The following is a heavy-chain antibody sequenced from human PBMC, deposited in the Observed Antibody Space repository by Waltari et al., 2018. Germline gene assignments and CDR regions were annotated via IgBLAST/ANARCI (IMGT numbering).Heavy chain of an antibody. D-gene: IGHD3-10*01. J-gene: IGHJ4*02. CDR1: GFTFRSFY. CDR3: ARDGLGDYGSGSYYQFY. V-gene: IGHV3-21*02. CDR2: ISASSTYI. Sequence: EVQLVESGGGLVKPGGSLRLSCAASGFTFRSFYMNWVRQAPGRWLEWVASISASSTYIHYADSVKGRFTVSRDNAKMSLTLQMDNLRTEDTGVYFCARDGLGDYGSGSYYQFYWGQGVQVSVSS.